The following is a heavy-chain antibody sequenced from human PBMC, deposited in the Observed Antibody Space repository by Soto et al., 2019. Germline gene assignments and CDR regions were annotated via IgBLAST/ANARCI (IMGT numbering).Heavy chain of an antibody. V-gene: IGHV4-59*01. D-gene: IGHD5-18*01. CDR3: ARSGDSFGFTDY. CDR2: VFYKGNT. CDR1: GGSITGYY. Sequence: QVQLQESGPGLVKPSETLSLTCTVSGGSITGYYWTWIRQPPGKGLEWIGYVFYKGNTNYNPSLKSRITISVDTSTNQFPRRLSSVPAADTAVYYCARSGDSFGFTDYWGQGTLVTVSS. J-gene: IGHJ4*02.